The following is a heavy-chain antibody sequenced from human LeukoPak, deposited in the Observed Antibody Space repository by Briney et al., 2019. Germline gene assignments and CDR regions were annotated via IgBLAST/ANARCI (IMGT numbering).Heavy chain of an antibody. Sequence: ASVEVSCKASGYTFANYGISWVRQAPGQGLEWVGWISAHNGNTNSAQKLQGRVTMTTDTSTSTAYMELRSLRSDDTALYYCARDGAAAGRTFDYWGQGTLVTVSS. J-gene: IGHJ4*02. CDR3: ARDGAAAGRTFDY. CDR1: GYTFANYG. D-gene: IGHD6-13*01. CDR2: ISAHNGNT. V-gene: IGHV1-18*01.